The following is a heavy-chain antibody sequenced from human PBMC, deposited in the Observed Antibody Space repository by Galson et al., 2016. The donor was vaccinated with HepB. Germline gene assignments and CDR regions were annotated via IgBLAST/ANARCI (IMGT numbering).Heavy chain of an antibody. J-gene: IGHJ4*02. CDR2: INGSGGRT. V-gene: IGHV3-23*01. D-gene: IGHD4-23*01. CDR1: GFTFNRYA. CDR3: ANRAGCGAKNSPFDN. Sequence: SLRLSCAASGFTFNRYAMNWVRQAPGKGLEWVSTINGSGGRTYYADSAKGRFTISRDNSKNTLSLQLNILRVGDTAVYYCANRAGCGAKNSPFDNWGQGTLVTVSS.